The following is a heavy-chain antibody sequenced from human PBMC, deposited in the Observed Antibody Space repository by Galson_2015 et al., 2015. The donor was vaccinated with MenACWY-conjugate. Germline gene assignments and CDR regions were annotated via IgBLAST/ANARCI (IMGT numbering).Heavy chain of an antibody. CDR1: GFTFSNYA. D-gene: IGHD3-9*01. CDR2: ISTIPGIT. V-gene: IGHV3-23*01. Sequence: SLRLSCAASGFTFSNYAMTWVRQTPGKGLEWVSTISTIPGITYYADSVKGRFAISRDNSKNTLYLQMNSLRAEDTAAYYCAKDLVKNYEMLTGYFSDWGQGTLVPVSS. J-gene: IGHJ4*02. CDR3: AKDLVKNYEMLTGYFSD.